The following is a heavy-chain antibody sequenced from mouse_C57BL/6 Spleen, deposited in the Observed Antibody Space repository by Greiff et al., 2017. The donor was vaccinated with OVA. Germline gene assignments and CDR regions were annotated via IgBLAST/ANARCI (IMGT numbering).Heavy chain of an antibody. CDR1: GYTFTTYG. CDR3: ARVDYGGGDYDVDY. CDR2: INPRSGNT. D-gene: IGHD2-4*01. J-gene: IGHJ4*01. Sequence: VQLQESGAELARPGASVKLSCKASGYTFTTYGISWVKQRTGKGLEWIGAINPRSGNTYYHEKFKGKATLTADKSSSPAYMELRSLTSEDSAVTVCARVDYGGGDYDVDYWGQGTSVTVSS. V-gene: IGHV1-81*01.